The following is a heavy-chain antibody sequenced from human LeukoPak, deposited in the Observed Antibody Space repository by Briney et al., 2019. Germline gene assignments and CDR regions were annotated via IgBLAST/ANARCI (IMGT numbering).Heavy chain of an antibody. CDR3: ARDSLYAFDI. CDR2: ISGGTNTI. CDR1: GFTFSAYS. J-gene: IGHJ3*02. Sequence: GGSLRLSCAASGFTFSAYSMNWVRQAPGKGLEWVSYISGGTNTIKYADSVKGRFTISRDNAKNSLHLQMNSLRDEDTAVYYCARDSLYAFDIWGQGTVVTVSS. V-gene: IGHV3-48*02.